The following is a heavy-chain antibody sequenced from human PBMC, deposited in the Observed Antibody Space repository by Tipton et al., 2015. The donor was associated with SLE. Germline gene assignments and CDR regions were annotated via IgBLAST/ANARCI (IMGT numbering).Heavy chain of an antibody. CDR1: GFTFKNYA. J-gene: IGHJ4*02. Sequence: GSLRLSCTASGFTFKNYAMSWVRQAPGRGLEWVSTLSSSGETTYYADSVKGRFTISRDNSKNTLYLQMNSLTAEDMAMYYCVRAVATLGSYWGQGTLVTVSS. CDR2: LSSSGETT. D-gene: IGHD7-27*01. CDR3: VRAVATLGSY. V-gene: IGHV3-23*01.